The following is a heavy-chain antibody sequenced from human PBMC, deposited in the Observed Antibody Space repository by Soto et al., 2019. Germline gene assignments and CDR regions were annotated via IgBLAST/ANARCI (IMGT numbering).Heavy chain of an antibody. J-gene: IGHJ4*02. Sequence: PGGSLRLSCSASGFTFSSDAMHWVRQAPGKGLEYVSGISNNGGSTYYADSVKGRFTISRDNSKSTLYLQSSSLRAEDTAVYYCVEAFTTRAGRGKFDYLGQGTLVLVSS. CDR1: GFTFSSDA. CDR3: VEAFTTRAGRGKFDY. V-gene: IGHV3-64D*06. D-gene: IGHD6-13*01. CDR2: ISNNGGST.